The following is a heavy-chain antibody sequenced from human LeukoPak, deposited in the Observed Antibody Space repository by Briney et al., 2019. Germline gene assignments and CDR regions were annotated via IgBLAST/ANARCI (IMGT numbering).Heavy chain of an antibody. V-gene: IGHV3-23*01. CDR1: GFTFTTYA. CDR3: ATLESSGWYFDY. Sequence: GGSLRLSCAASGFTFTTYAMRWVRQAPGKGLEWVSGISDSGKSTYYADSVKGRFTISRENSKNTLYMQINSLRVEDTAVYYCATLESSGWYFDYWGQGTLVTVSS. J-gene: IGHJ4*02. D-gene: IGHD6-19*01. CDR2: ISDSGKST.